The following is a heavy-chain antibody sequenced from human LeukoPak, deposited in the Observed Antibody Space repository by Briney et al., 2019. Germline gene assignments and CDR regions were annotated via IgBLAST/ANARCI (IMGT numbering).Heavy chain of an antibody. J-gene: IGHJ4*02. CDR3: ASRSHKTIVGADTREVGDY. CDR2: IIPMMGIA. CDR1: GGTLRRHT. D-gene: IGHD6-19*01. V-gene: IGHV1-69*02. Sequence: SVKVSCKASGGTLRRHTITWVRQSPGQGLEWMGRIIPMMGIANYAQKFQGRVTITADTSTDTAYMDLISLRSEDTAVYYCASRSHKTIVGADTREVGDYWGQGTLVTVSS.